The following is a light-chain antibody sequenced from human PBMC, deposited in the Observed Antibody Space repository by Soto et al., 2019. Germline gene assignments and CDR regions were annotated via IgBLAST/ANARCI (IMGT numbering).Light chain of an antibody. CDR2: GAS. CDR1: QTLSSSY. V-gene: IGKV3-20*01. J-gene: IGKJ1*01. CDR3: QQYGSSPWT. Sequence: EIVLTQSPGTLSLSPGERATLSCRASQTLSSSYLAWYQQKPGQGPRLLIYGASSRATGIPDRFSGSGSGTDFSLTISRLEPEDFAVYYCQQYGSSPWTFGQGTKVEIK.